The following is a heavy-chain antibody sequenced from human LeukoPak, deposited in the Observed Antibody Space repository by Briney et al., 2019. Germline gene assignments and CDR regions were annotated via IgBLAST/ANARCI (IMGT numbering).Heavy chain of an antibody. CDR2: INHSGST. CDR1: GGSFSGFY. D-gene: IGHD3-22*01. V-gene: IGHV4-34*01. Sequence: SETLSLTCAVFGGSFSGFYWSWIRQPPGKGLEWIGEINHSGSTYFNPSLKSRVTMSVDTSKNHFSLKLTSVTAADTAVYYCARHPGYYDSSGYYVSAFDIWGQGTMVTVSS. J-gene: IGHJ3*02. CDR3: ARHPGYYDSSGYYVSAFDI.